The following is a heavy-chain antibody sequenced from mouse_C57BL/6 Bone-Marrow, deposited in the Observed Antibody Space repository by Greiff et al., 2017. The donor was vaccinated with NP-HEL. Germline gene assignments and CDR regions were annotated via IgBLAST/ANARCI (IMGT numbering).Heavy chain of an antibody. CDR1: EYEFPSHD. D-gene: IGHD2-3*01. J-gene: IGHJ3*01. V-gene: IGHV5-2*01. CDR3: ARLDDGYFWFAY. CDR2: INSDGGST. Sequence: VQLKESGGGLVQPGESLKLSCESNEYEFPSHDMSWVRKTPEKRLELGAAINSDGGSTYYPDTMERRFIISRDNTKKTLYLQMSSLRSEDTALYYCARLDDGYFWFAYWGQGTLVTVSA.